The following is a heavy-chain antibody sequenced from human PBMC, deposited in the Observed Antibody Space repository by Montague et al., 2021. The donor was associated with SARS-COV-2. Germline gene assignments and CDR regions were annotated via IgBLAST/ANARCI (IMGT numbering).Heavy chain of an antibody. CDR3: ARSGAVPMD. CDR1: GGSISSYF. J-gene: IGHJ4*02. V-gene: IGHV4-59*13. D-gene: IGHD3-10*01. Sequence: SETLSLTCTVSGGSISSYFWSWIRLSPGKGLEWIGYFYNSGGTRYNPSPKSRVTISGDTSKNQFSLKLSSVTTADTALYYCARSGAVPMDWGQGTLVTVSS. CDR2: FYNSGGT.